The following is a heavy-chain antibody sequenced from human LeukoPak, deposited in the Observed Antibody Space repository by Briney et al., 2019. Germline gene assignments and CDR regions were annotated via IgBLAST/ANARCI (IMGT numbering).Heavy chain of an antibody. J-gene: IGHJ2*01. Sequence: SETLSLTCTVSGGSLSSYYWSWIRQPPGKGLEWIGYIYYSGSTNYNPSLKSRVTISVDTSKNQFSLKLSSVTAADTAVYYCAKDGRSSSWSPPYWYFDLWGRGTLVTVSS. CDR3: AKDGRSSSWSPPYWYFDL. D-gene: IGHD6-13*01. CDR2: IYYSGST. CDR1: GGSLSSYY. V-gene: IGHV4-59*01.